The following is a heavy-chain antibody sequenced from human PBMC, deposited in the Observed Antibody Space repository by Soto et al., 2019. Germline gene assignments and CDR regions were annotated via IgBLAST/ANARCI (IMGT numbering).Heavy chain of an antibody. CDR2: ISWNSGSI. Sequence: GGSLRLSCAASGFTFDDYAMHWVRQAPGKGLEWVSGISWNSGSIGYADSVKGRFTISRDNAKKSLYLQMNSLRAEDTALYYCAKDMGGSASPDYYYYGMDVWGQETTVSVSS. V-gene: IGHV3-9*01. D-gene: IGHD3-10*01. CDR1: GFTFDDYA. CDR3: AKDMGGSASPDYYYYGMDV. J-gene: IGHJ6*02.